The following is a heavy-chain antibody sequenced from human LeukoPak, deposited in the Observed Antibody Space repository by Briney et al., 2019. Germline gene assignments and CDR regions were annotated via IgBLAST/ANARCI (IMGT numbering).Heavy chain of an antibody. V-gene: IGHV4-30-4*08. CDR2: IYYSGST. CDR3: ARESCSSTSCRLDY. Sequence: SQTLSLTXTVSGGSISSGDYYWSWIRQPPGKGLEWIGYIYYSGSTYYNPSLKSRVTISVDTSKNQFSLKLSSVTAADTAVYYCARESCSSTSCRLDYWGQGTLVTVSS. D-gene: IGHD2-2*01. CDR1: GGSISSGDYY. J-gene: IGHJ4*02.